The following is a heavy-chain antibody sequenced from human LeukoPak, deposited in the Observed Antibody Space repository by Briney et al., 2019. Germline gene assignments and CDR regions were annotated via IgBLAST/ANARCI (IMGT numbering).Heavy chain of an antibody. CDR2: IIPIFGTA. CDR1: GGTFSSYA. D-gene: IGHD6-6*01. J-gene: IGHJ4*02. Sequence: EASVKVSCKASGGTFSSYAISWVRQAPGQGLEWMGGIIPIFGTANYAQKFQGRVTITADKSTSTAYMELSSLRSEDTAVYYCARDPLDASDSSSYGYWGQGTLVTVSS. CDR3: ARDPLDASDSSSYGY. V-gene: IGHV1-69*06.